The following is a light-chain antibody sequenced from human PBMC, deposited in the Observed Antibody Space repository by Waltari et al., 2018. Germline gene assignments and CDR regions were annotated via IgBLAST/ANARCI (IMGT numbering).Light chain of an antibody. Sequence: DIVMTQSPDSLAVSLGERATINCKSSQSVLYSSNNKNYLAWYQQKPGQPPNLLIYWASTRESGVPDRFSVSGSGTDFTLTISSLQAEDVAVYYCQQYYSSPPAFGQGTKVEIK. CDR2: WAS. J-gene: IGKJ1*01. CDR3: QQYYSSPPA. CDR1: QSVLYSSNNKNY. V-gene: IGKV4-1*01.